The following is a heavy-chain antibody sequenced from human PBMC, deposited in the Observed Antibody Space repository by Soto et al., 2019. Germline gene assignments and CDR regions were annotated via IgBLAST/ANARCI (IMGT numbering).Heavy chain of an antibody. Sequence: QITLKESGPTLVKPTQTLTLTCTFSGFSFSTSGVGVGWIRQPPGKALEWLALIYWNDDKRYSPSLKSRLTITKDTSKNQVVLTMTNMDPVDTATYYCVSGSFPNWLDPWGQGTLVTVSS. CDR1: GFSFSTSGVG. CDR2: IYWNDDK. D-gene: IGHD3-10*01. CDR3: VSGSFPNWLDP. J-gene: IGHJ5*02. V-gene: IGHV2-5*01.